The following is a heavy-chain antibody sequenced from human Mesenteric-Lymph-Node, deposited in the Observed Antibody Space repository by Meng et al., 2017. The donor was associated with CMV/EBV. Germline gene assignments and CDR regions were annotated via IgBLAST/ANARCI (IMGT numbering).Heavy chain of an antibody. J-gene: IGHJ4*02. V-gene: IGHV4-39*07. CDR3: ARALRQYDDFWSGYYTPFDS. CDR1: GGSISSSSYY. CDR2: IYYSGST. Sequence: GSLRLSCTVSGGSISSSSYYWGWIRQPPGKGLEWIGSIYYSGSTYYSPSLKSRVTISVDTSKNRFSLKLNSVNAADTALYYCARALRQYDDFWSGYYTPFDSWGQGTLVTVSS. D-gene: IGHD3-3*01.